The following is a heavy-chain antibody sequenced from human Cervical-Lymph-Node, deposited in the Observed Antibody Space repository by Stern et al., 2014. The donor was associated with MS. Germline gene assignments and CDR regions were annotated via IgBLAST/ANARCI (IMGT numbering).Heavy chain of an antibody. CDR1: GYTFTNYN. V-gene: IGHV1-8*01. CDR3: ARVRFYGSGIYYALGDGMDV. CDR2: MNPNSGNK. Sequence: VQLVESGAEVKKPGASVKVSCKASGYTFTNYNIDWVRQATGQGLEWMGWMNPNSGNKGSAQRFQGRVTMTRDTSTSTAYREQSSLKAEDTAVYYCARVRFYGSGIYYALGDGMDVWGQGTTVTVSS. D-gene: IGHD3-10*01. J-gene: IGHJ6*02.